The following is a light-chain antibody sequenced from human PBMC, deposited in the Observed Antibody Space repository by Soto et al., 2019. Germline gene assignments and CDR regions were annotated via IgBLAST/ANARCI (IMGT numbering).Light chain of an antibody. Sequence: DIQMTQSPSSLSASIGDRVTITCRASQSVTSNLNWYQQKFGETPKLLMYAASNLQGGVPSRFSGSGSGTEFTLTISSLQPEDFATYYCQQYYSSPYTFGQGTKLEV. V-gene: IGKV1-39*01. CDR3: QQYYSSPYT. CDR1: QSVTSN. J-gene: IGKJ2*01. CDR2: AAS.